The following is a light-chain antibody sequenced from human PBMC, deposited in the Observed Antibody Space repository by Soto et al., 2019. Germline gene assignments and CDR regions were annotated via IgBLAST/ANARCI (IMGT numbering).Light chain of an antibody. CDR3: QQYNSWHSRT. V-gene: IGKV3-15*01. CDR1: ESITTN. Sequence: VMTQSPATLSVSPGERATLSCRASESITTNLAWYQQKPGQAPRLLIYGASTRAANIPTRFSGSGSGTEFTLTISRLQSEDFAVYYCQQYNSWHSRTFGQGTKVEIK. CDR2: GAS. J-gene: IGKJ1*01.